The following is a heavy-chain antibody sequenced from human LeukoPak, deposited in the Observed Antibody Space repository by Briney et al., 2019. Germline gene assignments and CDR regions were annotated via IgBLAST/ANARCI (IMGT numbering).Heavy chain of an antibody. D-gene: IGHD1-26*01. V-gene: IGHV3-21*04. CDR3: AKDVGKWESLHFFDY. CDR1: GFTFSSYS. J-gene: IGHJ4*02. Sequence: PGGSLRLSCAASGFTFSSYSMNWVRQAPGKGLEWVSSISSSSSYIYYADSVKGRFTISRDNAKNSLYLQMNSLRGDDTAVYYCAKDVGKWESLHFFDYWGQGTPVTVSS. CDR2: ISSSSSYI.